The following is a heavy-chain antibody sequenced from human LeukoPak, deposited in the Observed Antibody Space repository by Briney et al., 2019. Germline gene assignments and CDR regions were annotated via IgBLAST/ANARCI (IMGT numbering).Heavy chain of an antibody. CDR3: ARISNSNYYFDY. V-gene: IGHV3-30-3*01. Sequence: GGSLRLSCAASGFTFSSYAMHWARQAPGKGLEWVAVISYDGSNKYYADSVKGRFTISRDNSKNTLYLQMNSLRAEDTAVYYCARISNSNYYFDYWGQGTLVTVSS. CDR2: ISYDGSNK. D-gene: IGHD2/OR15-2a*01. CDR1: GFTFSSYA. J-gene: IGHJ4*02.